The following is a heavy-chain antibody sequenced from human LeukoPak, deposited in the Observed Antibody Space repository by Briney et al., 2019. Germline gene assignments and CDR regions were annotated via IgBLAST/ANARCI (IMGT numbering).Heavy chain of an antibody. D-gene: IGHD2-21*01. Sequence: ASVKVSYKASGYTFNHFGISWVRQAPGQGLEWMGWISAYDGNTNYLQKFQGRITLTTDTATSTAYMELRSLGSDDTAVYYCARDKVIASAGTPNWFDPWGQGTLVTVSS. CDR2: ISAYDGNT. CDR3: ARDKVIASAGTPNWFDP. CDR1: GYTFNHFG. V-gene: IGHV1-18*01. J-gene: IGHJ5*02.